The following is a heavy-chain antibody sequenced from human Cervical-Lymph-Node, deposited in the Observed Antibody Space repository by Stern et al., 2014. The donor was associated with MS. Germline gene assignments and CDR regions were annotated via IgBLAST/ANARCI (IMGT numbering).Heavy chain of an antibody. CDR3: ARDMGRVSTKGAFDI. V-gene: IGHV1-69*01. CDR1: GGTFSSYA. D-gene: IGHD1-26*01. Sequence: VQLVESGAEVKKPASSVTVSCKASGGTFSSYAISWVRQPPGQGLEWMGGIIPIFGTANYAQKFQGRVTITADASTSTAYMELSSLRSEDTAVYYCARDMGRVSTKGAFDIWGQGTMVTVSS. CDR2: IIPIFGTA. J-gene: IGHJ3*02.